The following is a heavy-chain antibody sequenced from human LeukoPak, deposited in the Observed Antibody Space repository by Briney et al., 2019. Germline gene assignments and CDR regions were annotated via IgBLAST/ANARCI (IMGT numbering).Heavy chain of an antibody. CDR1: GGSINNYY. Sequence: SETLSLTCTVSGGSINNYYWTWIRQPPGKGLEWIGSIFYSGRTNYNPSLRSRVFISVDTSNNQFSLKLTSVTAADTAAYYCAREDYSGGNNWFDFWGQGTLVTVSS. V-gene: IGHV4-59*01. J-gene: IGHJ5*01. D-gene: IGHD4-11*01. CDR3: AREDYSGGNNWFDF. CDR2: IFYSGRT.